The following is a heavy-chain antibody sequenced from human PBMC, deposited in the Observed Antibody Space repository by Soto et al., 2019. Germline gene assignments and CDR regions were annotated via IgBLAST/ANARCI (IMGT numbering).Heavy chain of an antibody. D-gene: IGHD1-1*01. CDR3: ASGNGAIDY. CDR1: GYTFTSYG. J-gene: IGHJ4*02. Sequence: VQLVQSGAEVKKPGASVKVSCKASGYTFTSYGISWVRQAPGQGLEWMGWISAYNGNTNYAQKLQGRVTMTTDTYTRAAYMELRCLGSDDGAVYDWASGNGAIDYWGQGTLGTVSS. CDR2: ISAYNGNT. V-gene: IGHV1-18*01.